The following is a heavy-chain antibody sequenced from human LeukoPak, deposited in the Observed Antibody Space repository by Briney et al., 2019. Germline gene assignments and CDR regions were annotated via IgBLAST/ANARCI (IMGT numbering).Heavy chain of an antibody. CDR2: ISYDGSYK. V-gene: IGHV3-30*18. CDR1: GFTFNNYY. D-gene: IGHD2/OR15-2a*01. CDR3: AKPYPLDSTPTTWFDP. J-gene: IGHJ5*02. Sequence: GGSLRLSCAASGFTFNNYYMHWVRQAPGKGLEWVAVISYDGSYKYYGDSVKGRFTISRDNSKNTLYLQIKSLRDEDTAVYYCAKPYPLDSTPTTWFDPWGQGTLVTVSS.